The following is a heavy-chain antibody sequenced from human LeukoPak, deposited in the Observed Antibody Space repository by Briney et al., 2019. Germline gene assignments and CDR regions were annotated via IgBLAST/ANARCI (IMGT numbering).Heavy chain of an antibody. V-gene: IGHV3-74*01. CDR3: ASVFDS. Sequence: GGSLRLSCAASGWMHWVRQAPGKGLVWVSGVNHDGSSTYYADSVKGRFTISRDNAKNTVYLQMNSLSAEDTAVYYCASVFDSWGQGSLVTVSS. CDR2: VNHDGSST. J-gene: IGHJ4*02. CDR1: GW.